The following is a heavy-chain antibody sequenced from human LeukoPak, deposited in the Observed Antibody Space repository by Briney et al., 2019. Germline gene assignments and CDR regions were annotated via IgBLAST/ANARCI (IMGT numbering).Heavy chain of an antibody. Sequence: PGGSLRLSCAASGFTFSNAWMSWVRQAPGTGLEWVGRIKSKTDGGTTDYAAPVKGRFTISRDDSKNTLYLQMNSLKSEDTAVYYCTIVLEPLDYFDYWGQGTLVTVSS. D-gene: IGHD1-1*01. V-gene: IGHV3-15*01. CDR1: GFTFSNAW. J-gene: IGHJ4*02. CDR2: IKSKTDGGTT. CDR3: TIVLEPLDYFDY.